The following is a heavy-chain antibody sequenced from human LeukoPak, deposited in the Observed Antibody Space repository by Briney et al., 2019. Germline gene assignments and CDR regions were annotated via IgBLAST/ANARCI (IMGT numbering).Heavy chain of an antibody. CDR3: ARKSSRAWPPDY. D-gene: IGHD5/OR15-5a*01. Sequence: PGGSLRLSCAASGFTFKTYAMHWVRQAPGKGLEWVAVMSNDGYNEYYADSVKGRLSISRDNAKNTLFLQMNSLRPEDTAMYYCARKSSRAWPPDYWGQGTLVTVSS. V-gene: IGHV3-30-3*01. J-gene: IGHJ4*02. CDR1: GFTFKTYA. CDR2: MSNDGYNE.